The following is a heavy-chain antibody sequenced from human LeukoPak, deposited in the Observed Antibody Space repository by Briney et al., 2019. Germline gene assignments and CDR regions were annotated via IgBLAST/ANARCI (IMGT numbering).Heavy chain of an antibody. CDR1: GGSFSGYY. D-gene: IGHD4-17*01. J-gene: IGHJ4*02. V-gene: IGHV4-34*01. CDR2: INHSGST. Sequence: SETLSLTCAVYGGSFSGYYWSWIRQPPGKGLEWIGEINHSGSTNYNPSLKSRVTISVDTSQKQFSLTLPSVTAADTAVYYCARRNYGGTLDYWGQGTLVTVSS. CDR3: ARRNYGGTLDY.